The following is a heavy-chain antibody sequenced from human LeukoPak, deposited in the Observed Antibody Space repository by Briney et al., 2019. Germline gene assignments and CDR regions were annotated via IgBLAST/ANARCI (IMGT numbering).Heavy chain of an antibody. CDR1: GFTFSSYS. V-gene: IGHV3-7*01. CDR2: IKQDGNEK. D-gene: IGHD3-16*01. J-gene: IGHJ4*02. CDR3: AKQRYGGEDY. Sequence: GGSLRLSCAASGFTFSSYSMNWVRQAPGKGLEWVANIKQDGNEKYYVDSVKGRFTISRDNPKNSLYLQMNSLRAEDTAMYYCAKQRYGGEDYWGQGTLVTVSS.